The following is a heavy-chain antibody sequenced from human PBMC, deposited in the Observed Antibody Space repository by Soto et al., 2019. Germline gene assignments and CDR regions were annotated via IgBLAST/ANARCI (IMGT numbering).Heavy chain of an antibody. CDR2: IIPIFGTA. Sequence: GASVKVSCKASGGTFSSYAISWVRQAPGQGLEWMGGIIPIFGTANYAQKFQGRVTITADESTSTAYMELSSLRSEDTAVYYCARMLYCSSTSCPKYYYYGMYVWGQGTPVTVSS. CDR3: ARMLYCSSTSCPKYYYYGMYV. J-gene: IGHJ6*02. CDR1: GGTFSSYA. V-gene: IGHV1-69*13. D-gene: IGHD2-2*01.